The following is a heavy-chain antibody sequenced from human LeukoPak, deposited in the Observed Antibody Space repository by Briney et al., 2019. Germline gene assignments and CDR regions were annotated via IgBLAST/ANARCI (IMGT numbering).Heavy chain of an antibody. D-gene: IGHD3-22*01. Sequence: RGSLRLSCVAPGYTFSSYSINWVRHAPGKGLEWVSSISVRSNYIYYADSVRARFSISRDDARDSLYLQMNSLRAEDTAVYFCVRLRRNSDTSGFYYYYDFWGQGTLVTVSS. CDR1: GYTFSSYS. V-gene: IGHV3-21*01. CDR3: VRLRRNSDTSGFYYYYDF. CDR2: ISVRSNYI. J-gene: IGHJ4*02.